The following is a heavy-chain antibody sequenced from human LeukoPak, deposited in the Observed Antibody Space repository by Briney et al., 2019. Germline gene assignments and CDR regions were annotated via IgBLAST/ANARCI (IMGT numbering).Heavy chain of an antibody. Sequence: ASVKISCKASGYTFTNYGISWVQQAPGRGLEWMGWISTYNGNTNYAQKFQGRVTMTTDTSTSTAYMELRSLRSDDTAVYYCARDPITMAIDYWGQGTLVTVSS. D-gene: IGHD3-10*01. CDR1: GYTFTNYG. CDR3: ARDPITMAIDY. V-gene: IGHV1-18*01. CDR2: ISTYNGNT. J-gene: IGHJ4*02.